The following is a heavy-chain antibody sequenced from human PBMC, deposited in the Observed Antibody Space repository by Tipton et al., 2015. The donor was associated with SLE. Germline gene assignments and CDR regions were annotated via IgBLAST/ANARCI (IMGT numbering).Heavy chain of an antibody. CDR1: GDSISNSNYF. CDR2: IYYTGST. V-gene: IGHV4-39*07. D-gene: IGHD6-6*01. Sequence: TLSLTCTVSGDSISNSNYFWGWIRQPPGKGPEWVATIYYTGSTYYNPSLRSRVTISVDKSKNQFSLKLTSVTAADTAVYYCARVSSGYFDYWGQGTLVTVSS. CDR3: ARVSSGYFDY. J-gene: IGHJ4*02.